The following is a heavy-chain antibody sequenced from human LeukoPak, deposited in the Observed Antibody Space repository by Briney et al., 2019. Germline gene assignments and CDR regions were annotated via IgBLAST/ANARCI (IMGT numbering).Heavy chain of an antibody. Sequence: PSETLSLTCTVSGGSISSYYWSWIRQPPGKGLEWIGYIYYSGSTNYNPSHKSRVTISVDTSKNQFSLKLSSVTAADTAVYYCAIAPENPQGDYFDYWGQGTLVTVSS. D-gene: IGHD1-14*01. V-gene: IGHV4-59*01. CDR1: GGSISSYY. J-gene: IGHJ4*02. CDR2: IYYSGST. CDR3: AIAPENPQGDYFDY.